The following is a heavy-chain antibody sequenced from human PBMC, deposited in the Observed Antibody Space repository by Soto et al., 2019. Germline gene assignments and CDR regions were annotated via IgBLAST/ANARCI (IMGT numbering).Heavy chain of an antibody. V-gene: IGHV2-5*02. D-gene: IGHD5-12*01. Sequence: QITLKESGPALVKPTQTLTLSCTFSGFSLSSTAVGVAWIRQPPGKALEWLALVYWDDDNHYNPSLKSRLTVTKDTSKNQVILTMTNMDPVDTATYYCAPTAGWLHKNWGPGNQVTVSS. J-gene: IGHJ4*02. CDR2: VYWDDDN. CDR3: APTAGWLHKN. CDR1: GFSLSSTAVG.